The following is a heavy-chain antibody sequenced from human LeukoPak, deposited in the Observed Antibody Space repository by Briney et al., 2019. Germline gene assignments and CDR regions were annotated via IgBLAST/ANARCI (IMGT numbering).Heavy chain of an antibody. V-gene: IGHV4-59*11. J-gene: IGHJ4*02. CDR2: IHNTGST. Sequence: SETLSLTCSASGGSLCSHYWRWIRQPPGKGGELIGHIHNTGSTYYNPYVRGRVTISIDTSNTQYSLKLTTMTAADTAVYYCARFSSGCSTSSCYLTYWGQGTLVTVS. CDR1: GGSLCSHY. CDR3: ARFSSGCSTSSCYLTY. D-gene: IGHD2-2*01.